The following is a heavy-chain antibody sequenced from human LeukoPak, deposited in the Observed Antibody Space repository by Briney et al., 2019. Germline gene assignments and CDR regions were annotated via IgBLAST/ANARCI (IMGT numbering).Heavy chain of an antibody. J-gene: IGHJ4*02. CDR3: ARDLGGYSYGSHFDY. CDR2: ITSSSRYT. D-gene: IGHD5-18*01. Sequence: PGGSLRLSCAASVFTFSTYNMNWVRQAPGKGLEWVSSITSSSRYTFYADSVKGRFTISRDNAKNSLYLQMNSLRAEDTAVYYCARDLGGYSYGSHFDYWGQRTLVTVSS. CDR1: VFTFSTYN. V-gene: IGHV3-21*01.